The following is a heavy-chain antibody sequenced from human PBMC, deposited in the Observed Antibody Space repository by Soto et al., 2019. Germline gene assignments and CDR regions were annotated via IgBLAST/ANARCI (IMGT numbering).Heavy chain of an antibody. CDR3: ARRRYYDILTGSDAFDS. V-gene: IGHV5-51*01. J-gene: IGHJ3*02. CDR1: GYSFTNYW. D-gene: IGHD3-9*01. CDR2: IYPGDSEP. Sequence: GESLKICCQGSGYSFTNYWIAWVRQMPGKGLEWMGVIYPGDSEPTYSPSFQGQVTISADKSISTAYLQWSSLKASDTAIYYCARRRYYDILTGSDAFDSWGQGAMVTVSS.